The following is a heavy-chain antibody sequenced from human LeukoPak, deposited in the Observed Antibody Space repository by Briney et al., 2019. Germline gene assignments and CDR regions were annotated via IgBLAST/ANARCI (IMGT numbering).Heavy chain of an antibody. CDR1: GGSISSYY. V-gene: IGHV4-34*01. CDR3: ARVTYYYGSGSSFFDY. J-gene: IGHJ4*02. CDR2: INHSGST. Sequence: SETLSLTCTVSGGSISSYYWSWIRQPPGKGLEGIGEINHSGSTNYNPSLKSRVTISVDTSKNQFSLKLSSVTAADTAVYYCARVTYYYGSGSSFFDYWGQGTLVTVSS. D-gene: IGHD3-10*01.